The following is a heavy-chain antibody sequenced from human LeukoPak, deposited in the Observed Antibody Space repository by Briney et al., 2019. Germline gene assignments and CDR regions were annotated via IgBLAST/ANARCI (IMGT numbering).Heavy chain of an antibody. J-gene: IGHJ3*02. CDR1: GFTVSSNY. CDR2: IYSGGST. Sequence: PGGSLRLSCAASGFTVSSNYMSWVRQAPGKGLECVSVIYSGGSTYYADSVKGRFTIPRHKSKNPLYLQMNSLRAEDTAVYYCARDSEAFDIWGQGTMVTVSS. V-gene: IGHV3-53*04. CDR3: ARDSEAFDI.